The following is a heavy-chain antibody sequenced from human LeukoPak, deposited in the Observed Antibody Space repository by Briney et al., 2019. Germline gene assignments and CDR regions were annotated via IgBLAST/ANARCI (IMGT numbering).Heavy chain of an antibody. CDR2: IYYSGST. CDR3: ASGVGSSSLPLDY. CDR1: GGSISSSSYY. J-gene: IGHJ4*02. Sequence: PSETLSLTCTVSGGSISSSSYYWGWIRQPPGKGLEWIGSIYYSGSTYYNPSLKSRVTMSVDTSKNQFSLKLSSVTAADTAVYYCASGVGSSSLPLDYWGQGTLVTVSS. D-gene: IGHD6-6*01. V-gene: IGHV4-39*07.